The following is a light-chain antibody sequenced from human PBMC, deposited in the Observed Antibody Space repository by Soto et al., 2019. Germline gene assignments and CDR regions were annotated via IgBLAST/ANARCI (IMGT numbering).Light chain of an antibody. J-gene: IGKJ5*01. CDR2: DAS. V-gene: IGKV1-5*01. CDR3: QQLNSYPIT. CDR1: QSVSSK. Sequence: DIQMTQSPSTLAASEGDRVTITCRASQSVSSKLAWYQQKPGKAPKLLIYDASSLESGVPSRFSGSGSGTEFTLTISSLQPEDFATYYCQQLNSYPITFGQGTRLEI.